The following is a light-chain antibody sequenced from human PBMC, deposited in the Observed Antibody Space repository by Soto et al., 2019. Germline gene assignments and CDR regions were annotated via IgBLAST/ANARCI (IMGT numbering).Light chain of an antibody. Sequence: EIVMTQSPATLSVSPGETATLSCRASQSVSSSLAWYQQKPGQAPRLLISDASTRAAGLPARFSGSGSGTEFPLTISSLQSEDFAVYFCQQSNNWPKTFGQGTKVEMK. CDR1: QSVSSS. CDR2: DAS. V-gene: IGKV3-15*01. J-gene: IGKJ1*01. CDR3: QQSNNWPKT.